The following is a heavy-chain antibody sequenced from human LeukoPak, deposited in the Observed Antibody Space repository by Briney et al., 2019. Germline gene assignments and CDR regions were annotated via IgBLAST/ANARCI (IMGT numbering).Heavy chain of an antibody. CDR2: IIPIFGTA. D-gene: IGHD2-2*01. V-gene: IGHV1-69*05. CDR3: ARDLVVDDIVVVPAAT. Sequence: GASVKVSCKASGGSFSSYAISWVRQAPGQGLEWMGGIIPIFGTANYAQKFQGRVTITTDESTSTAYMELSSLRSEDTAVYYCARDLVVDDIVVVPAATWGQGTLVTVSS. CDR1: GGSFSSYA. J-gene: IGHJ5*02.